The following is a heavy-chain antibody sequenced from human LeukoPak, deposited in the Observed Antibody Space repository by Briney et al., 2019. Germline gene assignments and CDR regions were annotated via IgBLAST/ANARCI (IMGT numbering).Heavy chain of an antibody. V-gene: IGHV3-23*01. Sequence: GGSLRLSCAASGFTFSNYAMSWVRQAPGKGLEWVSAISGSGDSTYYADSVKGRFTISRDNSKNTLYLQMNSLRAEDTAVYYCAKDPTTVVTSYWGQGTLVTVSS. J-gene: IGHJ4*02. CDR3: AKDPTTVVTSY. CDR2: ISGSGDST. D-gene: IGHD4-23*01. CDR1: GFTFSNYA.